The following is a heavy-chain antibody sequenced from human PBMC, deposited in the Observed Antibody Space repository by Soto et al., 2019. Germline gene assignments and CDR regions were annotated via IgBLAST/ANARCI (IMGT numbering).Heavy chain of an antibody. CDR1: WCNLRSYD. Sequence: GGFQRLTWAGSWCNLRSYDMHWVLQAPGKGLEWVAVISYDGSNKYYADSVKGRFTISRDSSKNTVSLEMTSLRAEDTAVYYCAKGGRQWLVKSDLNYWGQGALVTVS. J-gene: IGHJ4*02. CDR3: AKGGRQWLVKSDLNY. D-gene: IGHD6-19*01. CDR2: ISYDGSNK. V-gene: IGHV3-30*18.